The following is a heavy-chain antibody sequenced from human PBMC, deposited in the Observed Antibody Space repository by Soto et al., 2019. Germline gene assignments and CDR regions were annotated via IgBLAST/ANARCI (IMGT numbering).Heavy chain of an antibody. D-gene: IGHD5-18*01. CDR2: ISWNSGNI. CDR3: VRSKGGYSYGTPFDY. V-gene: IGHV3-9*01. CDR1: GFTFDDYA. J-gene: IGHJ4*02. Sequence: EVQLEESGGALVQPGRSLRLSCAASGFTFDDYAMHWVRQVLGQDLGWVSSISWNSGNIGYAGSVKGRFTSARDNAKNSLDLQINSLRPEDTALYYCVRSKGGYSYGTPFDYWGQGTLVTVSS.